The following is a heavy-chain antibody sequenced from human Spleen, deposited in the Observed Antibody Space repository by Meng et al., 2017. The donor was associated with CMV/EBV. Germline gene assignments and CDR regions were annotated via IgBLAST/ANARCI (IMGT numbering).Heavy chain of an antibody. CDR3: ATGSGDFDH. Sequence: QLHLPESGPGLVKPSETLSLTCTVSGGYIKNWFWSWIRQPAGKKLEWIGRVYINDNTNYNPSFRSRVIMSVDASNNQFSLKLTSVTAADTAVYYCATGSGDFDHWGQGTLVTVSS. J-gene: IGHJ4*02. V-gene: IGHV4-4*07. D-gene: IGHD1-26*01. CDR1: GGYIKNWF. CDR2: VYINDNT.